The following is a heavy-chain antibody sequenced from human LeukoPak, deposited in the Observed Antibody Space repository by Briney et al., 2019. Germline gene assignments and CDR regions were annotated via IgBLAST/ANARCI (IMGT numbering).Heavy chain of an antibody. Sequence: SETLSLTCTVSGGSISSYYWSWIRQPAGKGLEWIGRIYTSGSTNYNPSLKSRVTMSVDTSKNQFSLKLSSVTAADTAVYYCAGGAIAAAHWYFDLWGRGTLVTVSS. CDR1: GGSISSYY. CDR2: IYTSGST. V-gene: IGHV4-4*07. D-gene: IGHD6-13*01. CDR3: AGGAIAAAHWYFDL. J-gene: IGHJ2*01.